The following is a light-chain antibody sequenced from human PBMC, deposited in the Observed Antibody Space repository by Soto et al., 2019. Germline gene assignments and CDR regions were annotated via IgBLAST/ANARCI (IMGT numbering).Light chain of an antibody. CDR3: QQYDSTPLSLA. Sequence: DIVMTQSPDSLAVSLGERATINCKSSQSVLYSSNNKNYLAWYQQKPGQPPKLLIYWASTRESGVPDRFSGRGSGTDFTPTISCLQAEDVAVYYCQQYDSTPLSLAFGGVTKVEIK. J-gene: IGKJ4*01. CDR2: WAS. V-gene: IGKV4-1*01. CDR1: QSVLYSSNNKNY.